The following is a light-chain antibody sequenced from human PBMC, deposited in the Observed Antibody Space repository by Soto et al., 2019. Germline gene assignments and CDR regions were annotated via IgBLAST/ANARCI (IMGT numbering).Light chain of an antibody. CDR1: SSDVGTYDL. CDR3: CSYAGGSTWV. V-gene: IGLV2-23*01. J-gene: IGLJ3*02. CDR2: EGS. Sequence: QSALTQPASVSGSLGQSITISCTGTSSDVGTYDLVSWYQQHPGKSPKLMIYEGSKWPSGVSNRFSGSKSGNTASLTISGLQAEDEADYYCCSYAGGSTWVFGGGTKLTVL.